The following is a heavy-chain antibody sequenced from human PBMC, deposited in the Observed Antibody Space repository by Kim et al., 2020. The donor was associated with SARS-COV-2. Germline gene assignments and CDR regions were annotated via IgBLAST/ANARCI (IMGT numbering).Heavy chain of an antibody. V-gene: IGHV4-59*13. J-gene: IGHJ6*02. CDR1: GGSISYYY. CDR3: AREGIMDRGIISYYYAMDV. CDR2: IFYSGTT. Sequence: SETLSLTCTVSGGSISYYYWSWIRQSPGKGLEWIGYIFYSGTTKYNPSLKSRVTISVDRSKNQLSLRLSSVTAADTAIYYCAREGIMDRGIISYYYAMDVWGQGTMVTVPS. D-gene: IGHD3-10*01.